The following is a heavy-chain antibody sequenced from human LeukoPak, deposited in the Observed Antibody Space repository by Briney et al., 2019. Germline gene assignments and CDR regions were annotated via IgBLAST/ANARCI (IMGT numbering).Heavy chain of an antibody. CDR1: GGSFSNYY. D-gene: IGHD3-9*01. Sequence: SETLSLTCAVYGGSFSNYYWTWIRQPPGKGLEWIGEINHSGSARYNPSLKSRVIISVDTSKNQFSLKLSSVTAADTAVYYCAGTYYDILTGYYRDQLYYYYYMDVWGKGTTVTVSS. J-gene: IGHJ6*03. V-gene: IGHV4-34*01. CDR3: AGTYYDILTGYYRDQLYYYYYMDV. CDR2: INHSGSA.